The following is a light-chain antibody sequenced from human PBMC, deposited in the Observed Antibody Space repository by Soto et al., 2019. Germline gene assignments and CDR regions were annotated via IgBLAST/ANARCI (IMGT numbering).Light chain of an antibody. CDR2: DAS. V-gene: IGKV3-11*01. CDR3: QQRSNWPPLT. CDR1: QSVGSY. J-gene: IGKJ3*01. Sequence: EIVLTQSPATLSLSPGERATLSCRASQSVGSYLAWYQQKPGQAPRLLIYDASNRATGVPARFIGSGSGTDFSLTISSLEPEDFAVYYCQQRSNWPPLTFGPGTKVDIK.